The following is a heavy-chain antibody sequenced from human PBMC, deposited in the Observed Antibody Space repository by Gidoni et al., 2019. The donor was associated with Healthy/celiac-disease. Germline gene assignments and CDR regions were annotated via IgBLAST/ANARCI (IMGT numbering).Heavy chain of an antibody. CDR3: ARGTLGYCSSTSCFPDWYFDL. CDR2: IIPILGTA. Sequence: QVQLVQSGAEVKKPGSSVKVSCEASGGTFSSYAISWVRQAPGQGLEWMGGIIPILGTANYAQKFQGRVTITADESTSTAYMELSSLRSEDTAVYYCARGTLGYCSSTSCFPDWYFDLWGRGTLVTVSS. V-gene: IGHV1-69*01. J-gene: IGHJ2*01. CDR1: GGTFSSYA. D-gene: IGHD2-2*01.